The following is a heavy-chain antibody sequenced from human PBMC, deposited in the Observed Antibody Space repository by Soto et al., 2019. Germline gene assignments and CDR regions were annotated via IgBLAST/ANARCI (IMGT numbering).Heavy chain of an antibody. CDR2: IYHSGST. Sequence: SETLSLTCAVSGGSISSSNWWSWVRQPPGKGLEWIGEIYHSGSTNYNPSLKSRVTISVDKSKNQFSLKLSSVTAADTAVYYCARVGSIVVVITGADAFDIWGQGTMVTVSS. J-gene: IGHJ3*02. CDR1: GGSISSSNW. D-gene: IGHD3-22*01. V-gene: IGHV4-4*02. CDR3: ARVGSIVVVITGADAFDI.